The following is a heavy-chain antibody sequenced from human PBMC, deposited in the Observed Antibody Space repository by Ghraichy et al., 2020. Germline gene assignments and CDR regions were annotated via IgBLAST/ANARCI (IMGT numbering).Heavy chain of an antibody. CDR2: ISYDGSNK. Sequence: GGSLGLSCAASGFTFSSYAMHWVRQAPGKGLEWVAVISYDGSNKYYADSVKGRFTISRDNSKNTLYLQMNSLRAEDTAVYYCARGGVTVAGTSDYWGQGTLVTVSS. V-gene: IGHV3-30*04. CDR1: GFTFSSYA. D-gene: IGHD6-19*01. CDR3: ARGGVTVAGTSDY. J-gene: IGHJ4*02.